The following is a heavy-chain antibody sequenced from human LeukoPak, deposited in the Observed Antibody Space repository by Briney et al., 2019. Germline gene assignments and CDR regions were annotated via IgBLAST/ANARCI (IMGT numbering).Heavy chain of an antibody. D-gene: IGHD5-18*01. Sequence: SETLSLTCAVYGGSFSGYYWSWIRQPPGKGLEWIGEINHSGSTNYNPSLKSRLTISVDTSKNQFSLKLSSVTAADTAVYYCARRRLIGIQFDYWGQGTLVTVSS. V-gene: IGHV4-34*01. CDR1: GGSFSGYY. J-gene: IGHJ4*02. CDR3: ARRRLIGIQFDY. CDR2: INHSGST.